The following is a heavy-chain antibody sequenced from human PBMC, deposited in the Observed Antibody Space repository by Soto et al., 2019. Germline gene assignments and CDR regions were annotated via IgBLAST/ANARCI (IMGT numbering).Heavy chain of an antibody. CDR3: EGESGENWSYGAY. CDR2: ISTTGNT. V-gene: IGHV4-4*07. D-gene: IGHD1-7*01. Sequence: SETLSLTCTVSGDTITSFSWNWIRQSAGKGLEWIGRISTTGNTHYNPSLESRVTMSLDTSKNQFSLKLTSVTAADTAVYYCEGESGENWSYGAYWGQGTLVTVYS. CDR1: GDTITSFS. J-gene: IGHJ4*02.